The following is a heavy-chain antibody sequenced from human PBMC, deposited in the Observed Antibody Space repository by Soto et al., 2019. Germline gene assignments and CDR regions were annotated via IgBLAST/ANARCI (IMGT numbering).Heavy chain of an antibody. CDR3: ARAHMTTVTTFWFDP. J-gene: IGHJ5*02. CDR1: GFYISSGGYY. V-gene: IGHV4-31*03. CDR2: IYYSGST. Sequence: ASETLSLTCPFSGFYISSGGYYWSWIRQHPGKGLEWIGYIYYSGSTYYNPSLKSRVTISVDTSKNQFSLKLSSVTAADTAVYYCARAHMTTVTTFWFDPWGQGTLVTVSS. D-gene: IGHD4-17*01.